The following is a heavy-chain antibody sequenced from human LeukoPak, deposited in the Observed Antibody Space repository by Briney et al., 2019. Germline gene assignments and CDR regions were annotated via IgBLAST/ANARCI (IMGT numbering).Heavy chain of an antibody. V-gene: IGHV3-30*18. CDR3: AKGSQPYYYDSSGYYYLEYFQH. J-gene: IGHJ1*01. CDR1: GFTFSSYG. D-gene: IGHD3-22*01. CDR2: ISYDGSNK. Sequence: GGSLRLSCAASGFTFSSYGMHWVRQAPGKGLEWVAVISYDGSNKYYADSVKGRFTISRDNSKSTLYLQMNSLRAEDTAVYYCAKGSQPYYYDSSGYYYLEYFQHWGQGTLVTVSS.